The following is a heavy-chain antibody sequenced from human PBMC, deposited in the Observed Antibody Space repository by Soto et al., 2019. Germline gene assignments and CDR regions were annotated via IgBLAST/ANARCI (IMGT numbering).Heavy chain of an antibody. CDR1: GGSISSSNW. Sequence: SETLSLTCAVSGGSISSSNWWSWVRQPPGKGLEWIGEIYHSGSTNYNPSLKSRVTISVDKSKNQFSLKLSSVTAADTAVYYCARAPMYYDILTGHSKDYYYYGMDVWGQGTTVTVSS. D-gene: IGHD3-9*01. CDR2: IYHSGST. J-gene: IGHJ6*02. V-gene: IGHV4-4*02. CDR3: ARAPMYYDILTGHSKDYYYYGMDV.